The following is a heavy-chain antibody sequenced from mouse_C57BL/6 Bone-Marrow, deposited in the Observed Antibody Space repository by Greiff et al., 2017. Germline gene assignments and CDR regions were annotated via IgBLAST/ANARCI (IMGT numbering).Heavy chain of an antibody. D-gene: IGHD1-1*01. V-gene: IGHV1-19*01. CDR2: INPYNGGT. CDR1: GYTFTDYY. Sequence: EVQLQQSGPVLVKPGASVKMSCKASGYTFTDYYMNWVKQSHGKSLEWIGVINPYNGGTSYNRKFKGKATLTVDKSSSTAYMELNSLTSEDSAVYYCARGGTTVEMDYWGQGTSVTVSS. J-gene: IGHJ4*01. CDR3: ARGGTTVEMDY.